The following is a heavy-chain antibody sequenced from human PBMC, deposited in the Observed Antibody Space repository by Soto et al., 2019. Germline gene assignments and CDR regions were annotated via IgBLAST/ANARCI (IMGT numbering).Heavy chain of an antibody. Sequence: ASVKVSCKASGYTFTSRYMHWVRQAPGQGLEWMGIINPSDGSTTYAQKFQGRFTISRDNAKNSLYLQMNSLRAEDTAVYYCVRDHIYAFDMWGQGTMVTVSS. J-gene: IGHJ3*02. CDR2: INPSDGST. V-gene: IGHV1-46*01. D-gene: IGHD2-21*01. CDR1: GYTFTSRY. CDR3: VRDHIYAFDM.